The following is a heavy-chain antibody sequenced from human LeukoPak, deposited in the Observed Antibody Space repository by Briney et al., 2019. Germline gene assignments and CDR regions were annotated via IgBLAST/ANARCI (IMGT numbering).Heavy chain of an antibody. CDR2: MWYDGSNK. D-gene: IGHD5-18*01. CDR3: AREDTSLVIAY. CDR1: GFSFSSYW. V-gene: IGHV3-33*08. Sequence: GGSLRLSCAASGFSFSSYWMHWVRQAPGKGLEWVAVMWYDGSNKYYTDSVKGRFTISRDNSKNTLYLQMNSLRAEDTAVYYCAREDTSLVIAYWGQGTLVTVSS. J-gene: IGHJ4*02.